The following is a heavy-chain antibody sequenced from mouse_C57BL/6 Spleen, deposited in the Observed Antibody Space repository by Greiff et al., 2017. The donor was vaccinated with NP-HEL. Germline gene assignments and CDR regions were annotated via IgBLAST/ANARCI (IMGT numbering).Heavy chain of an antibody. CDR1: GYTFTGYW. CDR2: ILPGSGST. CDR3: ARSLYYYGSSYEDFDY. J-gene: IGHJ2*01. V-gene: IGHV1-9*01. Sequence: QVQLKESGAELMKPGASVKLSCKATGYTFTGYWIEWVKQRPGHGLEWIGEILPGSGSTNYNEKFKGKATFTADTSSNTAYMQLSSLTTEDSAIYYCARSLYYYGSSYEDFDYWGQGTTLTVSS. D-gene: IGHD1-1*01.